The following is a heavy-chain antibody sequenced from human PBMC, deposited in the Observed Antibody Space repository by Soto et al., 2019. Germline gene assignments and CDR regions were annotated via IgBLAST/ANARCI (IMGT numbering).Heavy chain of an antibody. CDR3: AKCFIRGIAVAAPTDY. D-gene: IGHD6-19*01. Sequence: GGSLRLSCAASGFTFRNYAMSWVRQAPGKGLEWVSAIHGSGGSAYYADSVKGRFTVSRDDSKNTLYLQMSSLRAEDTAVYYCAKCFIRGIAVAAPTDYWGQGTLVTVSS. V-gene: IGHV3-23*01. J-gene: IGHJ4*02. CDR2: IHGSGGSA. CDR1: GFTFRNYA.